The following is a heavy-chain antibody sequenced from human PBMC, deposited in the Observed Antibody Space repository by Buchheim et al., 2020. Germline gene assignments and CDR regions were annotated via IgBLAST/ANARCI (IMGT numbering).Heavy chain of an antibody. J-gene: IGHJ6*02. V-gene: IGHV3-30*18. CDR1: GFTFSSYG. D-gene: IGHD4-17*01. CDR2: ISYDGSNK. Sequence: VQLLESGGGVVQPGRSLRLSCAASGFTFSSYGMHWVRQAPGKGLEWVAVISYDGSNKYYADSVKGRFTISRDNSKNTLYLQMISLRAEDTAVYYCAKDLEGYGDEYGMDVWGQGNT. CDR3: AKDLEGYGDEYGMDV.